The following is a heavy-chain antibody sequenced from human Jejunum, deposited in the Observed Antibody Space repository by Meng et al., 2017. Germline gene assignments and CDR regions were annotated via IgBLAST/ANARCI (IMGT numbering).Heavy chain of an antibody. J-gene: IGHJ4*01. CDR1: GYTFTSYY. V-gene: IGHV1-46*01. Sequence: ASVKVSCKASGYTFTSYYIHWVRQAPGQGLEYMGIIRPSGGVTTYAQKFQGRVTMTRDTSTSTVYMELSGLTSGDTAVYYCAREPPETYYFDDWGHGALVTVSS. CDR3: AREPPETYYFDD. D-gene: IGHD1-14*01. CDR2: IRPSGGVT.